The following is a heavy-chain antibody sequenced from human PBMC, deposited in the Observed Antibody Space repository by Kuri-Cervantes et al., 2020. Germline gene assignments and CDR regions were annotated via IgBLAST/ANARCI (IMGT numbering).Heavy chain of an antibody. CDR1: GYTFTSYG. D-gene: IGHD1-1*01. CDR3: ARDRWNDLYYYGMDV. J-gene: IGHJ6*02. Sequence: ASVKVSCKASGYTFTSYGISWVRQAPGQGLEWIGWISAYNGNTNYAQKLQGRVTMTTDTSTSTAYMELSSLRSEDTAVYYCARDRWNDLYYYGMDVWGQGTTVTVSS. CDR2: ISAYNGNT. V-gene: IGHV1-18*01.